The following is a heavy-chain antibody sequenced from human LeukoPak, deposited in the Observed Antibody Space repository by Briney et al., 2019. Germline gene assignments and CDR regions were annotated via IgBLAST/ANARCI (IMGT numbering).Heavy chain of an antibody. J-gene: IGHJ3*02. D-gene: IGHD6-13*01. V-gene: IGHV1-2*04. CDR3: ARYLGGSWYLRGTNAFDI. CDR2: INPNSGGT. CDR1: GYTFTGYY. Sequence: ASVKVSCKASGYTFTGYYMHWVRQAPGQGLEWMGWINPNSGGTNYAQKFQGWVTMTRDTSISTAYMELSRLRSDDTAVYYCARYLGGSWYLRGTNAFDIWGQGTMVTVSS.